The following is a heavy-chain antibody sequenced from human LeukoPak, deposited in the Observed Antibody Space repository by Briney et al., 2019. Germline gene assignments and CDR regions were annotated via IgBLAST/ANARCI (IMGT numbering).Heavy chain of an antibody. J-gene: IGHJ6*02. Sequence: SVDVSRKASGGTLSSCAIRWVRQAPGQGLEWGGRIIPILGIANYAQKFQGRVTSTADKYTRAAYMELSRLRSEDTAVYYCALISPDCSGGSCYYYGMDLWGQGTTVTVSS. CDR2: IIPILGIA. V-gene: IGHV1-69*04. CDR3: ALISPDCSGGSCYYYGMDL. D-gene: IGHD2-15*01. CDR1: GGTLSSCA.